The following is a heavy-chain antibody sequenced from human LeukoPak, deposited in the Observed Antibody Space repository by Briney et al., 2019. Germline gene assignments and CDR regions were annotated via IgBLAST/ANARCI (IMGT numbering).Heavy chain of an antibody. CDR3: ARDVYCSGGSCRYYYYGMDV. CDR2: INHSGST. D-gene: IGHD2-15*01. CDR1: GGSFSGYY. Sequence: SETLSLTCAVYGGSFSGYYWSWIRQPPGKGLEWIGEINHSGSTNYNPSLKSRVTISVDTSKNQFSPKLSSVTAADTAVYYCARDVYCSGGSCRYYYYGMDVWGQGTTVTVSS. V-gene: IGHV4-34*01. J-gene: IGHJ6*02.